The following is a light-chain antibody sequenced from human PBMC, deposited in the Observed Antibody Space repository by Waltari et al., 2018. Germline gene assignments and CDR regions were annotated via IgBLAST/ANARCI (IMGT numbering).Light chain of an antibody. CDR1: QSLLDTSNNKNY. CDR3: QQYSGSPLT. CDR2: WAS. J-gene: IGKJ4*01. V-gene: IGKV4-1*01. Sequence: IVLTQSPDSLAVSLGERATINCKSSQSLLDTSNNKNYLAWYRQKPGQPPQLLFYWASTRNSGVPGRLSGGGSGSDFTLTISGLQADDVAVYYCQQYSGSPLTFGGGTKVEIE.